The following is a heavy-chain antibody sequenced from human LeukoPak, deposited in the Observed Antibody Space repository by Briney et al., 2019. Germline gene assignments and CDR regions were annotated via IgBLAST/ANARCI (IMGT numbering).Heavy chain of an antibody. Sequence: GGSLRLSCAASGFTFSSYAMSWVRQAPGKGLEWVSAISGSGGSTYYADSVKGRFTISRDNSKNTLYLQMNSLRAEDTAVYYCAKVLQELRYFDWLLSPGYYGMDVWGQGTTVTDSS. CDR3: AKVLQELRYFDWLLSPGYYGMDV. J-gene: IGHJ6*02. CDR1: GFTFSSYA. D-gene: IGHD3-9*01. CDR2: ISGSGGST. V-gene: IGHV3-23*01.